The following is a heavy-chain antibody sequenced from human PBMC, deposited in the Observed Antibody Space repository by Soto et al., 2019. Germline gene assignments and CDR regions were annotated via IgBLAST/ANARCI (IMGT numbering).Heavy chain of an antibody. Sequence: QVQLVQSGAEVKKPGSSVKVSCKASGGTFSSYAISWVRQAPGQGLEWMEGIIPIFGIADYAQKFQGRVRITPDEPTGSAYVELSSLRSEDTAVYYCASHYDSSGYYYRGLDYWGQGTLVTVSS. V-gene: IGHV1-69*05. CDR1: GGTFSSYA. D-gene: IGHD3-22*01. CDR2: IIPIFGIA. J-gene: IGHJ4*02. CDR3: ASHYDSSGYYYRGLDY.